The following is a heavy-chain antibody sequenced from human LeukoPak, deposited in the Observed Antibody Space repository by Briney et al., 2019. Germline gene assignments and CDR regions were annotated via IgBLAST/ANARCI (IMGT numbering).Heavy chain of an antibody. J-gene: IGHJ4*02. Sequence: ETLSLTCAVYGGSFSGYYWSWIRQPPGKGLEWIGEINHSGSTNYNPSLKSRVTISVDTSKNQFSLKLSSVTAADTAVYYCARQPPDTASFDYWGQGTLVTVSS. CDR3: ARQPPDTASFDY. CDR1: GGSFSGYY. D-gene: IGHD3-22*01. CDR2: INHSGST. V-gene: IGHV4-34*01.